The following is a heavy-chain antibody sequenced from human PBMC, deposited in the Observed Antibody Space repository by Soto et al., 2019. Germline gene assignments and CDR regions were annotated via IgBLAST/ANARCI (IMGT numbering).Heavy chain of an antibody. CDR3: ASPSYPELGANDAFDI. J-gene: IGHJ3*02. CDR2: ISAYNGNT. D-gene: IGHD3-16*02. V-gene: IGHV1-18*01. Sequence: ASVKVSCKASGYTFTSYGISWVRQAPGQGLEWMGWISAYNGNTNCAQKLQGRVTMTTDTSTSTAYMELRSLRSDDTAVYYCASPSYPELGANDAFDIWGQGTMVTVSS. CDR1: GYTFTSYG.